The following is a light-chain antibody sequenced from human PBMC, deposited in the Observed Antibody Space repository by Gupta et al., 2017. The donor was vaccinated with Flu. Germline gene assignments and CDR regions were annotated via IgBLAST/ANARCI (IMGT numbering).Light chain of an antibody. V-gene: IGKV3-20*01. Sequence: EIVLTQSPGTLSLSPGERATLSCRASQSVSSSYLAWYQQKPGQAPRLLIYGASSRATGIPDRFSGSGSGTEFTLTISRREPEDFAVYYCQQQGSSPCTFGQGTKVEIK. CDR1: QSVSSSY. J-gene: IGKJ2*02. CDR2: GAS. CDR3: QQQGSSPCT.